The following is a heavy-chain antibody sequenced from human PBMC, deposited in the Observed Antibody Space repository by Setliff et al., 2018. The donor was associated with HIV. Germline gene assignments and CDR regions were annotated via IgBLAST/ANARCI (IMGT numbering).Heavy chain of an antibody. CDR2: IRSKDNNYVT. Sequence: SGGSLRLSCAASGFIFSGSAMHWVRQASGKGLEWVGRIRSKDNNYVTTYAASVKGRFTISRDDSNNTLYLQMNSLKTEDTAVYYCTTTLRTRNFWSGYSVLSDYWGQGTLVTVSS. D-gene: IGHD3-3*01. CDR3: TTTLRTRNFWSGYSVLSDY. J-gene: IGHJ4*01. V-gene: IGHV3-73*01. CDR1: GFIFSGSA.